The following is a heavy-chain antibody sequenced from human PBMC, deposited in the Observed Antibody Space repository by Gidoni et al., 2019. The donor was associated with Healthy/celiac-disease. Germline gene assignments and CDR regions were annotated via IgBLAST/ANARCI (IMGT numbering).Heavy chain of an antibody. D-gene: IGHD4-17*01. CDR2: ISSSSSYT. J-gene: IGHJ4*02. CDR3: ARGDYGDPIDY. V-gene: IGHV3-11*05. CDR1: GITFSYYY. Sequence: QVQLVESGGGLVKPGGSLRLSCAASGITFSYYYMSWIRQAPGKGLEWVSYISSSSSYTNYADSVKVRLTISRDNAKNSLYLQMNSLRAEDTAVYYCARGDYGDPIDYWGQGTLVTVSS.